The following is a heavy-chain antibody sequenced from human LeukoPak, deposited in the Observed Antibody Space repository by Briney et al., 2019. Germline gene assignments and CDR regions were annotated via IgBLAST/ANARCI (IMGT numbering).Heavy chain of an antibody. CDR3: ASHAAAGTRWDH. V-gene: IGHV4-39*01. CDR1: GGSISSSSYY. J-gene: IGHJ4*02. CDR2: IYYSGST. D-gene: IGHD6-13*01. Sequence: PSETLSLTCTVSGGSISSSSYYWGWIRQPPGKGLEWIGSIYYSGSTYYNPSLKSRVTISVDTSKNQFSLKLSSVTAADTAVYYCASHAAAGTRWDHWGQGTLVTVSS.